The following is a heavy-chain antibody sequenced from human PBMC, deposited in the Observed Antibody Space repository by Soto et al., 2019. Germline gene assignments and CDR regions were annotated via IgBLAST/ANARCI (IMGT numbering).Heavy chain of an antibody. CDR3: ARAVDTAMVTSGYFDY. D-gene: IGHD5-18*01. Sequence: SETLSLTCAVYGGSFSGYYWSWIRQPPGKGLEWIGEINHSGSTNYNPSLKSRVTISVDTSKNQFSLKLSSVTAADTAVYYCARAVDTAMVTSGYFDYWGQGTLVTVSS. CDR2: INHSGST. J-gene: IGHJ4*02. V-gene: IGHV4-34*01. CDR1: GGSFSGYY.